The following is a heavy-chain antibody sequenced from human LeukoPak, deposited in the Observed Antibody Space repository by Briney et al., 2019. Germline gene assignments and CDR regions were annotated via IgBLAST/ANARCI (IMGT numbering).Heavy chain of an antibody. J-gene: IGHJ4*02. D-gene: IGHD2-2*01. CDR3: AKELGYCSSTSCYDYFDY. CDR2: ISWNSGSM. CDR1: GFTFDDYA. Sequence: PGGSLRLSCAASGFTFDDYAMHWVRQAPGKGLEWVSGISWNSGSMGYADSVKGRFTISRDNAKNSLYLQMNSLRAEDTALYYCAKELGYCSSTSCYDYFDYWGQGTLVTVSS. V-gene: IGHV3-9*01.